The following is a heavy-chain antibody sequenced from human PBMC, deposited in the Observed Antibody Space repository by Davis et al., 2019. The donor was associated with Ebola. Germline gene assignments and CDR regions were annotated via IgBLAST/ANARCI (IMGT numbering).Heavy chain of an antibody. V-gene: IGHV5-51*01. CDR3: AKRGADYRGSGTTWFDP. Sequence: GESLKISCKASGYIFTNFWIGWVRQVPGKGLEWMGIIYPDDSDTRYSPSFQGQVTISADKSITTAYLQWSSLKASDTAMYYCAKRGADYRGSGTTWFDPWGQGTLVTVSS. CDR1: GYIFTNFW. CDR2: IYPDDSDT. D-gene: IGHD3-10*01. J-gene: IGHJ5*02.